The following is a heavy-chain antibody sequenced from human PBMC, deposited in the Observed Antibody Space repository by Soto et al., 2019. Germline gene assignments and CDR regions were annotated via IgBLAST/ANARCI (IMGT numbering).Heavy chain of an antibody. Sequence: QVQLVQSGAEVKKPGASVKVSCKASGYTFTSYDINWVRQATGQGREWMGWMNPNSGNTGYAQKFQGRVTMTRNTSISTAYMELSSLRSDDTAVYYCARGRDSVVTYYYYYGTDVWGQGTTVTVSS. CDR2: MNPNSGNT. CDR3: ARGRDSVVTYYYYYGTDV. D-gene: IGHD2-21*01. J-gene: IGHJ6*02. V-gene: IGHV1-8*01. CDR1: GYTFTSYD.